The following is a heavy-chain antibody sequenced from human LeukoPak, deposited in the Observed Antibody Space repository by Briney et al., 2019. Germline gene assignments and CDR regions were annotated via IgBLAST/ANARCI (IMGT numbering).Heavy chain of an antibody. J-gene: IGHJ6*02. Sequence: GGSLRLSCAASGFTFSGHWMTWVRQAPGKRLEWVANIKEDGSGKFYADSVEGRFTVSRDNAKNSLSLQMNSLGAEDTAVYYCAKDEWDIVVVVAATSLSYGMDVWGQGTTVTVSS. D-gene: IGHD2-15*01. CDR3: AKDEWDIVVVVAATSLSYGMDV. V-gene: IGHV3-7*01. CDR1: GFTFSGHW. CDR2: IKEDGSGK.